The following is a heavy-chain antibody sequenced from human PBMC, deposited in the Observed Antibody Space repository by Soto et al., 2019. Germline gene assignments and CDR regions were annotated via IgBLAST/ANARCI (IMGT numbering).Heavy chain of an antibody. Sequence: QVQLVQSGAEVKKPGASVKVSCKASGYSFAAFYMHWVRQAPGQGLEWLGIINPSGSKTSYAPKFKGRVTMTRDTSTSTVYMELSSLTADDTAVYYCVTDYGDQPRFDPWGQGTLVTVSS. CDR2: INPSGSKT. CDR1: GYSFAAFY. V-gene: IGHV1-46*01. J-gene: IGHJ5*02. CDR3: VTDYGDQPRFDP. D-gene: IGHD4-17*01.